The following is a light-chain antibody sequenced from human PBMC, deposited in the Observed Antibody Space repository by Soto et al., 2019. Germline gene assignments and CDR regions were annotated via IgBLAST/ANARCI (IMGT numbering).Light chain of an antibody. CDR1: QSISSY. J-gene: IGKJ5*01. Sequence: EIVMTQSPETLSVSAGERATLSCRATQSISSYLAWYQLKPGQAPRLLIYGVSTRATGIPARFRGRGSGTEFTLTISSLQSEDVAVYYCQQYSDWPSITFGQGTRLEIK. CDR2: GVS. V-gene: IGKV3-15*01. CDR3: QQYSDWPSIT.